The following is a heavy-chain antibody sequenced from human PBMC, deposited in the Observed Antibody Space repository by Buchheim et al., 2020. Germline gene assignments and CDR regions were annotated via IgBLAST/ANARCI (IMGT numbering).Heavy chain of an antibody. CDR1: GYSFISYW. J-gene: IGHJ6*03. CDR2: IDPSDSYT. V-gene: IGHV5-10-1*01. D-gene: IGHD1-26*01. CDR3: ARSGVVGVTTYYYYMDV. Sequence: EVQLVQSGAEVKKPGESLRISCKGSGYSFISYWITWVRQMPGKGLEWMGRIDPSDSYTNYSPSFQGHVTISADKSISTAYLQWSSLKASDTAMYYCARSGVVGVTTYYYYMDVWGKGTT.